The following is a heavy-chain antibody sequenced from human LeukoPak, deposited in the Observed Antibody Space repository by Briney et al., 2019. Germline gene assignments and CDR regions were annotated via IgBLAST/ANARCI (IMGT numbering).Heavy chain of an antibody. J-gene: IGHJ4*02. CDR3: ARETYYYDSSLAY. CDR2: ISSGGSTI. Sequence: LSLTCTVSGGSISSYYMSWIRQAPGKGLEWVSYISSGGSTIYYADSVKGRFTISRDNAKNSLYLQMNSLRAEDTAVYYCARETYYYDSSLAYWGQGTLVTVSS. CDR1: GGSISSYY. V-gene: IGHV3-11*04. D-gene: IGHD3-22*01.